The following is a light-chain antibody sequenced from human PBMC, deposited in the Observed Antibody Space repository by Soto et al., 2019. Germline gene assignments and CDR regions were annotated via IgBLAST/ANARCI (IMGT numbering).Light chain of an antibody. Sequence: DIQMTQSPSSLSASVGDRVTIACQASQDISNYLHWYQQKPGKAPKLLIYDASNLETGVPSRFSGSGSGTDFTFTISSLQPEDIATYYCQQYSHLITFGQGTRLEIK. CDR1: QDISNY. J-gene: IGKJ5*01. CDR3: QQYSHLIT. CDR2: DAS. V-gene: IGKV1-33*01.